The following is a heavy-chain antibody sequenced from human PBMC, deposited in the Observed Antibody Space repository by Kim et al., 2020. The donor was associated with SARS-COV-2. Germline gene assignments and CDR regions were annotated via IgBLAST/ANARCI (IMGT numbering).Heavy chain of an antibody. CDR2: IYFSGTGST. Sequence: SETLSLTCAVSGGSISSAGYSWSWIRQPPGKGLEWIGYIYFSGTGSTYYNPSLKSRVTISLDRSKNQFSLKLSSVTAADTAVYYCASGYYELFDYWGQGILATVSS. D-gene: IGHD3-22*01. CDR3: ASGYYELFDY. V-gene: IGHV4-30-2*01. J-gene: IGHJ4*02. CDR1: GGSISSAGYS.